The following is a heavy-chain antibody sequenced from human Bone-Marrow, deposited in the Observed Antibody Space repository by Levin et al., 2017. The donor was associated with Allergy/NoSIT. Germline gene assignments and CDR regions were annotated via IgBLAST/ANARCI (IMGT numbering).Heavy chain of an antibody. CDR1: GFTVSSRH. D-gene: IGHD3-16*01. CDR3: ARVNMGPYYFDN. J-gene: IGHJ4*02. Sequence: LSLTCAASGFTVSSRHMSWVRQAPGKGLEWLSFIYADGRTHYADSVKGRFTISRDESTNTLHLQMNSLRADDTAVYYCARVNMGPYYFDNWGQGTLVSVSS. V-gene: IGHV3-53*01. CDR2: IYADGRT.